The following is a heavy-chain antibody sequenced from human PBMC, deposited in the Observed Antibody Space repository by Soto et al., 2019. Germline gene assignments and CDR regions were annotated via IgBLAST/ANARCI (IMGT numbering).Heavy chain of an antibody. CDR1: GYTFTSYG. D-gene: IGHD3-3*01. CDR2: ISAYNGNT. Sequence: QVQLVQSGAEVKKPGASVKVSCKASGYTFTSYGISWVRQAPGQGLEWMGWISAYNGNTNYAQKLQGGVTMTTDTSTSTAYMELRSLRSDDTAVYYCARGRGDYDFWSGYSPTGDVDYWGQGTLVTVSS. CDR3: ARGRGDYDFWSGYSPTGDVDY. J-gene: IGHJ4*02. V-gene: IGHV1-18*01.